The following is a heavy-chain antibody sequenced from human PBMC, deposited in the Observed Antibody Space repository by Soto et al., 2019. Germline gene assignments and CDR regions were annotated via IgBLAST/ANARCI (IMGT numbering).Heavy chain of an antibody. CDR3: AHGSCSSADCYPNPYLDY. CDR1: GFSLSTTAEG. J-gene: IGHJ4*02. V-gene: IGHV2-5*02. D-gene: IGHD2-2*01. Sequence: KESGPTLVKPTQTLTLTCTFSGFSLSTTAEGVGWIRQPPGKALEWLALIYWDDDERYSPSLKSRLTITKDPSKNRVVLTMTNVDPVDTATYYCAHGSCSSADCYPNPYLDYWGQGILVTVSS. CDR2: IYWDDDE.